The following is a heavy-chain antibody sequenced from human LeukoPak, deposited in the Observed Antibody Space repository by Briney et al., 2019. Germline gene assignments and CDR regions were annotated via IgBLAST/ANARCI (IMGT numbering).Heavy chain of an antibody. V-gene: IGHV3-23*01. CDR1: GFTFSSYA. D-gene: IGHD2-2*01. CDR2: ISGSGGST. J-gene: IGHJ1*01. CDR3: ANVVVPAAINEYFQH. Sequence: GGSLRLSCAASGFTFSSYAMSWVRQAPGKGLEWVSAISGSGGSTYYAGSVKGRFTISRDNSKNTLYLQMNSLRAEDTAVYYCANVVVPAAINEYFQHWGQGTLVTVSS.